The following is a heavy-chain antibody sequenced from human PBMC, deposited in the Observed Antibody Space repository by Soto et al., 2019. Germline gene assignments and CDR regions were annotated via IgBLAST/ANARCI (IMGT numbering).Heavy chain of an antibody. CDR2: IYYSGST. CDR3: ARGWRQDDAFDI. Sequence: QVQLQESGPGLVKPSETLSLTCTVSGGSVSSGSYYWSWIRQPPGKGLEWIGYIYYSGSTNYNPSLKSRVTISVDTSKNQFSLKLNSVTAADTAVYYCARGWRQDDAFDIWGQGTMVTVSS. CDR1: GGSVSSGSYY. D-gene: IGHD2-15*01. J-gene: IGHJ3*02. V-gene: IGHV4-61*01.